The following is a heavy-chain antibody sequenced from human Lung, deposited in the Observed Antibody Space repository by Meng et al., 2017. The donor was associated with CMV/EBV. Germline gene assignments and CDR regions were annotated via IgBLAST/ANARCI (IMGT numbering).Heavy chain of an antibody. D-gene: IGHD6-13*01. CDR3: ARDFVPFGATAVYYGMDV. J-gene: IGHJ6*01. CDR2: ISTYSGNT. CDR1: GYTFINHG. Sequence: ASXXVSXKASGYTFINHGFSWVRQAPGQGLEWMGWISTYSGNTNYAQKFQGRVTMSTDTSTNTAYMELRSLRSDDTAVYYCARDFVPFGATAVYYGMDVWXQGTSVTVSS. V-gene: IGHV1-18*01.